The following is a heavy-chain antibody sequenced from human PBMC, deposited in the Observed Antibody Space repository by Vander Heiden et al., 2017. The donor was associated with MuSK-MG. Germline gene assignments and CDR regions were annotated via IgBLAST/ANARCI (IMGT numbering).Heavy chain of an antibody. CDR2: INHSGST. D-gene: IGHD3-16*01. CDR1: GGSFSGYY. CDR3: ATGQVGRTEPRALGDY. V-gene: IGHV4-34*01. Sequence: LLKPSETLSLTCAVYGGSFSGYYSNWIRQPPGKGLEWIGEINHSGSTNYNPSLKSRVNISVDTYKNQYFLKLTSVTAAETAVYYWATGQVGRTEPRALGDYWGQGTMVTVYS. J-gene: IGHJ4*02.